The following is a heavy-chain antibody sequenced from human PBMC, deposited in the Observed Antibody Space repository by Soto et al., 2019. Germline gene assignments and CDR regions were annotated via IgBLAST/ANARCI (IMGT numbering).Heavy chain of an antibody. CDR1: GFTFTGSA. CDR3: AAERCGGDCTYHYNGMEV. D-gene: IGHD2-21*02. Sequence: QMQLEQSGPEVKKPGTSVKVSCKASGFTFTGSAMQWVRQARGQRLEWIGWIVVGSGNTNYAQKFQERVTITRDMSTSPAYMELSSLRSEDTAVYYCAAERCGGDCTYHYNGMEVWGQGTTVTVSS. J-gene: IGHJ6*02. V-gene: IGHV1-58*02. CDR2: IVVGSGNT.